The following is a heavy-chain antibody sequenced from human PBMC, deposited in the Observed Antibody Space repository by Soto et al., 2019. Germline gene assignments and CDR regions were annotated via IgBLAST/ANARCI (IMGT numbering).Heavy chain of an antibody. CDR1: GVTLRPYD. J-gene: IGHJ6*03. Sequence: GGSLGLACAASGVTLRPYDVHGVRHAPGKGLEWVAALSYAGDTYYPGSVKGRFTVSREGAKNSLYLQMNSLTAGDTAVYYCEKGPHSASGYYYMYVWGKGTAVTVSS. V-gene: IGHV3-13*01. CDR3: EKGPHSASGYYYMYV. D-gene: IGHD3-10*01. CDR2: LSYAGDT.